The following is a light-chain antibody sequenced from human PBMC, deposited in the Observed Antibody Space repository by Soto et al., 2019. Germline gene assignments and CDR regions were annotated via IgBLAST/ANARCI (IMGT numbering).Light chain of an antibody. CDR1: SSDIGGYNY. CDR3: SSFTSRHTYV. Sequence: QSALTQPASVSGSPGQSTTISCNGTSSDIGGYNYVSWYQQLPGEAPKLIIYDVSDRPSGVSTRFSGSKSGNTASLTISGLQAEDEGDYYCSSFTSRHTYVFGTGTKVTVL. V-gene: IGLV2-14*01. CDR2: DVS. J-gene: IGLJ1*01.